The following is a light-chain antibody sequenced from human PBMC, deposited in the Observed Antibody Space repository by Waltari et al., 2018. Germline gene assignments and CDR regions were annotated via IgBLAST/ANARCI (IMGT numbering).Light chain of an antibody. CDR3: QSSDSSLSVVV. Sequence: QSVLTQPPSVSGAPGQRVTISCPGSSPNIGAAYDVPWYQQLPGTAPKLLIYGDSNRPSGVPDRFSGSKSGTSASLAITGLQAEDEADYYCQSSDSSLSVVVFGGGTKLTVL. CDR2: GDS. CDR1: SPNIGAAYD. J-gene: IGLJ2*01. V-gene: IGLV1-40*01.